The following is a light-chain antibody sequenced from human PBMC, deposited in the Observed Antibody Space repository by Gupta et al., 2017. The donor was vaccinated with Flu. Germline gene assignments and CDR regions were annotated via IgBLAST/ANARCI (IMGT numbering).Light chain of an antibody. CDR1: QSIRNY. CDR2: AAA. V-gene: IGKV1-39*01. CDR3: QQNDSSPLST. Sequence: SSLSASVGDRVTITCRASQSIRNYLKWLQKKPGEAPKLLVYAAASWQSGGPSRTSGDGCGTDVTLTITSRQQEDGATEFCQQNDSSPLSTFGHGTKVDIK. J-gene: IGKJ1*01.